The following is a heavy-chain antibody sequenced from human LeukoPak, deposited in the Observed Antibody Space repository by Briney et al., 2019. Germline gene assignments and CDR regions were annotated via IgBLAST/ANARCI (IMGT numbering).Heavy chain of an antibody. V-gene: IGHV3-21*01. CDR2: ISSSRSYI. CDR1: GFTFSSYS. Sequence: PGGSLRLSCAASGFTFSSYSMNWVRQAPGKGLEWVSSISSSRSYIYYADSVKGRFTISRDNAKNSLYLQMNSLRAEDTAVYYCARDTDCSSTSCHYYYYYYGMDVWGQGTTVTVSS. D-gene: IGHD2-2*01. CDR3: ARDTDCSSTSCHYYYYYYGMDV. J-gene: IGHJ6*02.